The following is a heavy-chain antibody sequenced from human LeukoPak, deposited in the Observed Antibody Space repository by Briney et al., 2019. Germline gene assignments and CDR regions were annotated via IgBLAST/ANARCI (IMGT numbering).Heavy chain of an antibody. Sequence: SETLSLTCAVYGGSFSGYYWSWIRQPPGKGVEWIGEINHSGSTNYNPSLKSRVTISVDTSKNQFSLKLSSVTAADTAVYYCARTPNTILGFDPWGQGTLVTVSS. D-gene: IGHD3-3*01. J-gene: IGHJ5*02. CDR2: INHSGST. CDR3: ARTPNTILGFDP. CDR1: GGSFSGYY. V-gene: IGHV4-34*01.